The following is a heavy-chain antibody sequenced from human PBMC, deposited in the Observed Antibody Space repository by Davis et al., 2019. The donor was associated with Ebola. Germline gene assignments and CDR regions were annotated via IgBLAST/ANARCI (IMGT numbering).Heavy chain of an antibody. CDR2: IIPILGPG. J-gene: IGHJ4*02. Sequence: AASVKVSCKASACSFIRYAISWVRQAPGQGLEWMGGIIPILGPGNYGQKFQGRVTITADKSTSTAYMELSSLRYEDTAVYYCAREGGYSSGWPYFDNWGQGTLVTVSS. CDR3: AREGGYSSGWPYFDN. D-gene: IGHD6-19*01. CDR1: ACSFIRYA. V-gene: IGHV1-69*06.